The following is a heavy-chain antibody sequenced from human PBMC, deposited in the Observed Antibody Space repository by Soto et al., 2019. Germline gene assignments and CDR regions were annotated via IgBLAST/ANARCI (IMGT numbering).Heavy chain of an antibody. CDR1: GFTFSSYA. CDR3: ATVGYSYGSYYFDY. D-gene: IGHD5-18*01. V-gene: IGHV3-23*01. CDR2: ISGSGGST. Sequence: PGGSLRPSCAASGFTFSSYAMSWVRQAPGKGLEWVSAISGSGGSTYYADSVKGRFTISRDNSKNTLYLQMISLRAEDTAVYYCATVGYSYGSYYFDYWGQGTLVTVS. J-gene: IGHJ4*02.